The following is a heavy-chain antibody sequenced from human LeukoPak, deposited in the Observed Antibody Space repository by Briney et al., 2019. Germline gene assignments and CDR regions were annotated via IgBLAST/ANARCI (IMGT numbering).Heavy chain of an antibody. V-gene: IGHV4-39*01. CDR3: ARHIVVVPAAYFDY. CDR1: GGSISSSSYY. D-gene: IGHD2-2*01. Sequence: SETLSLTCTVSGGSISSSSYYWGWIRQPPGKGLEWSGSIYYSGSTYYNPSLKSRVTISVDTSKNQFSLKLSSVTAADTAVYYCARHIVVVPAAYFDYWGQGTLVTVSS. CDR2: IYYSGST. J-gene: IGHJ4*02.